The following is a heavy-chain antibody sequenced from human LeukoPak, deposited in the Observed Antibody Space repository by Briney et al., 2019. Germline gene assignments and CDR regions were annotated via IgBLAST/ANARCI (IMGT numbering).Heavy chain of an antibody. CDR1: GGTFSSYA. J-gene: IGHJ6*03. CDR3: AWSGYPYYYMDV. Sequence: SVKVSCKASGGTFSSYAISWVRQAPGQGLEGMGGIIPIFGTANYAQKFQGRVTITADESTSTAYMELSSLRSEDTAVYYCAWSGYPYYYMDVWGKGTTVTVSS. D-gene: IGHD3-3*01. V-gene: IGHV1-69*13. CDR2: IIPIFGTA.